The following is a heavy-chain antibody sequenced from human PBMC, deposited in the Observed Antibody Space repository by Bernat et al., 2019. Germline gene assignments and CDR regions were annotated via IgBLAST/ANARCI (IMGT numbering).Heavy chain of an antibody. D-gene: IGHD6-13*01. J-gene: IGHJ4*02. CDR2: IKQDGSEK. CDR3: ATRPRQPES. CDR1: GFTFSTYW. V-gene: IGHV3-7*01. Sequence: EVQLVESGGGLVQPGGSLRLSCTASGFTFSTYWMTWVRQAPGKGLEWVASIKQDGSEKYHLDSVKGRFTISRDNTKNSLYLEMNSLRGEDTAVYYCATRPRQPESWGQGTLVTVSS.